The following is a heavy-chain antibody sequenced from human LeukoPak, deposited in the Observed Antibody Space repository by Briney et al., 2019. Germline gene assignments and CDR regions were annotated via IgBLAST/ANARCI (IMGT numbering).Heavy chain of an antibody. CDR3: ARGLPFVY. Sequence: PGGSLRLSCAASGFTFSSYWMHWVRQAPGKGLVWVSRISGDGSSTTYAESVKGRFTISRDNAKNTLYLQMNSLRAEDTAVYYCARGLPFVYWGQGTLVTVSS. CDR2: ISGDGSST. J-gene: IGHJ4*02. V-gene: IGHV3-74*01. CDR1: GFTFSSYW.